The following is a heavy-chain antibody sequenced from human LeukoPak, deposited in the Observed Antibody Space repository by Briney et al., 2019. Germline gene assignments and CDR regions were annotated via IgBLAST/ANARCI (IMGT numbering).Heavy chain of an antibody. CDR2: IHYSGST. D-gene: IGHD6-13*01. V-gene: IGHV4-39*01. Sequence: PSETLSLTCSVSGGSISSSGYFWAWIRQPPGKGLEWVVNIHYSGSTYYNPSLKSRLTISVYTSKNQFSLMLRSVTAADTAVYYCARRKEGTSSRDYWGQGTLVTVSS. CDR3: ARRKEGTSSRDY. J-gene: IGHJ4*02. CDR1: GGSISSSGYF.